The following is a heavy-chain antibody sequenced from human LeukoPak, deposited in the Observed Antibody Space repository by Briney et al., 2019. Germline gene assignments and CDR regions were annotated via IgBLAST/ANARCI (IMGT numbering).Heavy chain of an antibody. D-gene: IGHD5-18*01. CDR3: ARGISYGYYYYYGMDV. CDR2: INHSGST. CDR1: GGSFSGYY. V-gene: IGHV4-34*01. Sequence: SETLSLTCAVYGGSFSGYYWSWIRQPPGKGLEWIGEINHSGSTNYNPSLKSRVTISVDTSKNQFSLKLSSVTAADTAVYYCARGISYGYYYYYGMDVWGQGTTVTVSS. J-gene: IGHJ6*02.